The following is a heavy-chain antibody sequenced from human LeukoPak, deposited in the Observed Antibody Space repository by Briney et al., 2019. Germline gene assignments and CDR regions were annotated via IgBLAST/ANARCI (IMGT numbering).Heavy chain of an antibody. V-gene: IGHV3-30*03. CDR1: GFTFSSYG. D-gene: IGHD3-10*01. J-gene: IGHJ4*02. Sequence: GGSLRLSCAASGFTFSSYGMHWVRQAPGKGLEWVAVISYDGSNKYYADSVKGRFTISRDNAKNTLYLQINSLRAEDTAVYYCVRDRYYSLDYWGQGTLVTVSS. CDR2: ISYDGSNK. CDR3: VRDRYYSLDY.